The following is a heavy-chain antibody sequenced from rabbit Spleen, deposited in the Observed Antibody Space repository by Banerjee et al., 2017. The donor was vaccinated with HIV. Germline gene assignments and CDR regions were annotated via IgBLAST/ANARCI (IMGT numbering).Heavy chain of an antibody. CDR3: ARDGAGGSYFAL. CDR2: IAGSSSGFT. D-gene: IGHD8-1*01. Sequence: QEQLEESGGGLVKPEGSLTLTCKASGVSLNDKDVMCWVRQAPGKGLEWISCIAGSSSGFTYSATWAKGRFTISKTSSTTVTLQMTSLTAADTATYFCARDGAGGSYFALWGPGTLVTVS. CDR1: GVSLNDKDV. V-gene: IGHV1S45*01. J-gene: IGHJ4*01.